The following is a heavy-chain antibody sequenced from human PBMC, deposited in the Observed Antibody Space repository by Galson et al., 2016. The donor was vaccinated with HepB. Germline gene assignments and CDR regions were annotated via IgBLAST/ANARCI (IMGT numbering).Heavy chain of an antibody. CDR2: ISGSGGSP. Sequence: SLRLSCAASGFTFSSFGMSWVRQAPGKGLEWVSLISGSGGSPSYADSVKGRFIISRGNSNNTLYLQMNSLRAEATAVYHCARDGLRWSPVEYFHQWGQGTLVTVSS. V-gene: IGHV3-23*01. D-gene: IGHD3/OR15-3a*01. CDR3: ARDGLRWSPVEYFHQ. J-gene: IGHJ1*01. CDR1: GFTFSSFG.